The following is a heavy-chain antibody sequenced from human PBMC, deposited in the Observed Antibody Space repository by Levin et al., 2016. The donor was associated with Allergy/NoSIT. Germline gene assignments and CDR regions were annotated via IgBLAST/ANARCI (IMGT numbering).Heavy chain of an antibody. CDR2: LYSGGSA. J-gene: IGHJ4*02. CDR3: AREGSTNRLFDT. Sequence: WIRQPPGKGLEWVAVLYSGGSAYYADSLKHRFRISRDTSTNTVYLQMDSLTVEDTAIYFCAREGSTNRLFDTWGQGTLVTVSS. D-gene: IGHD2-2*01. V-gene: IGHV3-66*01.